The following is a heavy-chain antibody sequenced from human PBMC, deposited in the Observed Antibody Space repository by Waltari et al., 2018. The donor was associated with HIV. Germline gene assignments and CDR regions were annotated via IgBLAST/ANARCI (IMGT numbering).Heavy chain of an antibody. J-gene: IGHJ4*02. CDR2: IKQDGSEE. CDR3: TTPVTTRG. CDR1: GFPFSSYW. D-gene: IGHD4-17*01. Sequence: EVHLVESGGGLVQPRGSLRLSCAASGFPFSSYWMYWVRKSPGKGLEWVANIKQDGSEENYVDSVKGRFTISRDNAKNSMYLQMNSLRAEDTAVYYCTTPVTTRGWGQGTLVTVSS. V-gene: IGHV3-7*03.